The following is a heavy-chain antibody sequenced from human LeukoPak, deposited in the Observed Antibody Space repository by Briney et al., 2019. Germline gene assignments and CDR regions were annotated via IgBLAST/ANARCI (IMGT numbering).Heavy chain of an antibody. J-gene: IGHJ4*02. Sequence: ASVKVSCKASGYTFTGYYMHWVRQAPGQGLEWMGWINPNSGGTNYAQKFQGRVTMTRDTSISTAYMELSSLRSEDTAVYYCARDQQIYDSSGYQDYWGQGTLVTVSS. CDR2: INPNSGGT. V-gene: IGHV1-2*02. CDR3: ARDQQIYDSSGYQDY. CDR1: GYTFTGYY. D-gene: IGHD3-22*01.